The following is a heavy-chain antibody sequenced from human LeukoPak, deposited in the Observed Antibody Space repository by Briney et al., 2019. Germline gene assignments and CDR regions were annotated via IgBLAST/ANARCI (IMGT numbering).Heavy chain of an antibody. Sequence: SETLSLTCTVSGGSISSSSYYWGWIRQPPGKGLEWIGSIYYSGSTYYNPSLKSRVTISVDTSKNQFSLKLSSVTAADTAVYYCTRAGGWIAFDPWGQGTLVTVSS. D-gene: IGHD5-12*01. J-gene: IGHJ5*02. CDR1: GGSISSSSYY. V-gene: IGHV4-39*07. CDR2: IYYSGST. CDR3: TRAGGWIAFDP.